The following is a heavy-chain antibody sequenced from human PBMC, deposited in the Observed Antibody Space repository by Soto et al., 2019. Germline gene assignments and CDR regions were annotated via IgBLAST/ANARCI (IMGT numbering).Heavy chain of an antibody. J-gene: IGHJ4*02. D-gene: IGHD3-16*02. CDR2: SNWDEDK. V-gene: IGHV2-5*02. Sequence: PTLVNSTQNVTLSCTSSGFSLSTREVGMGWIRRPRGKALEWRALSNWDEDKRYSASLKSRRTMGKDTSKNEVVLRMSNMEPVDTPTFYCAHSRLRLGDLSWLAYWGQGTLITVSS. CDR1: GFSLSTREVG. CDR3: AHSRLRLGDLSWLAY.